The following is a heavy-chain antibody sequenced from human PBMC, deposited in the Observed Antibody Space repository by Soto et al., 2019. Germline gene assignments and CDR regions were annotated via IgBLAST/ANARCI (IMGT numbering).Heavy chain of an antibody. J-gene: IGHJ4*02. CDR2: FDPEDGET. CDR1: GYTLTELS. CDR3: ATDNIAAAANIQMYYFDY. Sequence: QVQLVQSGAEVKKPGASVKVSCKVSGYTLTELSMHWVRQAPGKGLEWMGGFDPEDGETIYAQKFQGRVTMTEDTSTDTAYMELSSLRSEDTAVYYCATDNIAAAANIQMYYFDYWGQGTLVTVSS. V-gene: IGHV1-24*01. D-gene: IGHD6-13*01.